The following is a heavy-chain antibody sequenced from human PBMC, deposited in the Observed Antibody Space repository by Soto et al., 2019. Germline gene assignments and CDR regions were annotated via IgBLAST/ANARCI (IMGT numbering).Heavy chain of an antibody. V-gene: IGHV4-34*01. Sequence: QVQLQQWGAGLLKPSETLSLTCAVYGGSFSAYYWTWIRQPPGTGLEWIGEINHSGSTNHNPSLNTPVTISVDTSTLQFSLKLTSVTAADTALYYCARDKTTGLFDYWGQGTLVTVSS. CDR1: GGSFSAYY. J-gene: IGHJ4*02. D-gene: IGHD1-7*01. CDR2: INHSGST. CDR3: ARDKTTGLFDY.